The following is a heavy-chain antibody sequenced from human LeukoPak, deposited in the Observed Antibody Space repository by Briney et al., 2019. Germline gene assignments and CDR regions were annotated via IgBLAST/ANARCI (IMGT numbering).Heavy chain of an antibody. Sequence: ASVKVSCKASGYTFTKYVINKVLPAAGQGLEWMGWMNPNTGNTGYAQKFQGRVTMTRNTSISTAYMELSSLRPDAEALLYRARGPPESRRSDYWGQGTLVTVSS. J-gene: IGHJ4*02. V-gene: IGHV1-8*01. CDR3: ARGPPESRRSDY. CDR1: GYTFTKYV. CDR2: MNPNTGNT. D-gene: IGHD6-13*01.